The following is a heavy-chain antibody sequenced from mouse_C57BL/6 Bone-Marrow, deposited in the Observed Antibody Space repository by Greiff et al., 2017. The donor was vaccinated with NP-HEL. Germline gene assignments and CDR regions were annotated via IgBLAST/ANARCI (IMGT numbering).Heavy chain of an antibody. Sequence: EVMLVESGGGLVQPGGSLKLSCAASGFTFSDYGMAWVRQAPRKGPGWVAFISNLAYSIYYADTVTGRFTISRENAKNTLYLEMSSLRSEDTAMYYCARHLYGSSYDYYAMDYWGQGTSVTVSS. CDR3: ARHLYGSSYDYYAMDY. J-gene: IGHJ4*01. D-gene: IGHD1-1*01. V-gene: IGHV5-15*04. CDR2: ISNLAYSI. CDR1: GFTFSDYG.